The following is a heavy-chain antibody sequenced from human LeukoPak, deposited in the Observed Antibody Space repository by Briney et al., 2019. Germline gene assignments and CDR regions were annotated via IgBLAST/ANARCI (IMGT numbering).Heavy chain of an antibody. J-gene: IGHJ5*02. D-gene: IGHD3-9*01. Sequence: SETLSLTCAVYGGSFSGYYWSWIRQPPGKGLEWIGEINHSGSTKYNPSLKSRVTISVDTSKNQFSLKLSSVTAADTAVYYCARLTGYSSESWFDPWGQGTLVTVSS. V-gene: IGHV4-34*01. CDR3: ARLTGYSSESWFDP. CDR2: INHSGST. CDR1: GGSFSGYY.